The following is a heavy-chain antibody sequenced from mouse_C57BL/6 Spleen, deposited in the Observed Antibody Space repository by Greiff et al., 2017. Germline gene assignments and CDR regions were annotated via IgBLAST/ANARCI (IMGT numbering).Heavy chain of an antibody. CDR2: IRNKANGYTT. D-gene: IGHD1-1*01. CDR3: ASTTVVAPFAY. Sequence: EVMLVESGGGLVQPGGSLSLSCAASGFTFTDYYMSWVRQPPGKALEWLGFIRNKANGYTTEYSASVKGRFTISRDNSQSILYLQMNALRAEDSATYYCASTTVVAPFAYWGQGTLVTVSA. J-gene: IGHJ3*01. V-gene: IGHV7-3*01. CDR1: GFTFTDYY.